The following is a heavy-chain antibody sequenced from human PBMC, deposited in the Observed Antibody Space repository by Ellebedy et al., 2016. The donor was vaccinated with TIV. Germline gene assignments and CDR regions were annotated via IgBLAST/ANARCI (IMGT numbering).Heavy chain of an antibody. CDR2: ISIDGGTG. CDR3: ASRVNVGGWHYFDY. D-gene: IGHD4-23*01. V-gene: IGHV3-48*03. J-gene: IGHJ4*02. CDR1: GFTFSGYE. Sequence: GESLKISCAASGFTFSGYEVNWVRQAPGKGLEWVSYISIDGGTGNYADSVKGRFTISRDNAKNSVYLQMNSLRAEDTAVYFCASRVNVGGWHYFDYWGQGTLVTVSS.